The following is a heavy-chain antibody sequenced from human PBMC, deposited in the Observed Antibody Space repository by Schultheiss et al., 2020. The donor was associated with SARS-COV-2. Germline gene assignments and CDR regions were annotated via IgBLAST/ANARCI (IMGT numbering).Heavy chain of an antibody. CDR3: ARPSGGEWYLFDY. D-gene: IGHD3-16*01. Sequence: SETLSLTCAVYGGSFSGYYWSWIRQPAGKGLEWIGRIYTSGSTNYNPSLKSRVTMSVDTSKNQFSLKLSSVTAADTAVYYCARPSGGEWYLFDYWGQGTLVTVSS. CDR1: GGSFSGYY. CDR2: IYTSGST. V-gene: IGHV4-59*10. J-gene: IGHJ4*02.